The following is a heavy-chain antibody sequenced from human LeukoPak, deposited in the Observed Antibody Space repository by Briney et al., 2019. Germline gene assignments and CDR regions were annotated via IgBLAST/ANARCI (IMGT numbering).Heavy chain of an antibody. CDR3: ARDRVGGCSSTSCYTHYYGMDV. D-gene: IGHD2-2*02. CDR2: ISAYNGNT. CDR1: GYTFTSYG. J-gene: IGHJ6*02. Sequence: GASVEVSCKASGYTFTSYGISWVRQAPGQGLEWMGWISAYNGNTNYAQKLQGRVTMTTDTSTSTAYMELRSLRSDDTAVYYCARDRVGGCSSTSCYTHYYGMDVWGQGTTVTVS. V-gene: IGHV1-18*01.